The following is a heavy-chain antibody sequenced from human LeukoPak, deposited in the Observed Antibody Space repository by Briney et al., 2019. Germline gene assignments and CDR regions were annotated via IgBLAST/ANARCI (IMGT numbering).Heavy chain of an antibody. Sequence: GSLRLSCAASGFTFSSYGMHWVRQAPGKGLEWIGEINHSGITNYNPSLKSRVTISVDTSKNQFSLKLSSVTAADTAVYYCARRQIGEMATTYDYWGQGTLVTVSS. CDR2: INHSGIT. J-gene: IGHJ4*02. D-gene: IGHD5-24*01. CDR1: GFTFSSYG. CDR3: ARRQIGEMATTYDY. V-gene: IGHV4-34*01.